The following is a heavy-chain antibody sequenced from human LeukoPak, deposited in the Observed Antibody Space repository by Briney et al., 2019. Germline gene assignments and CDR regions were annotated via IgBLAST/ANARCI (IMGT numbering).Heavy chain of an antibody. J-gene: IGHJ4*02. CDR1: GDFISSGSYY. D-gene: IGHD3-3*01. CDR3: ARGRGRFWSGYYRYFDY. V-gene: IGHV4-39*07. CDR2: IYYNGNT. Sequence: SETLSLTCTVSGDFISSGSYYWGWIRQPPGKGLEWIASIYYNGNTHYNPSLKSRVTISVDTSKNQFSLKLSSVTAADTAVYYCARGRGRFWSGYYRYFDYWGQGTLVTVSS.